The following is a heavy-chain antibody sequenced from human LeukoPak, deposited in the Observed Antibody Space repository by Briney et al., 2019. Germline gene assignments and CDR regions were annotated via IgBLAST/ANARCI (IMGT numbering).Heavy chain of an antibody. CDR3: ARDRLFDAFDI. CDR1: GGSISSYY. CDR2: IYYSGGT. V-gene: IGHV4-59*01. J-gene: IGHJ3*02. Sequence: SETLSLTCTVSGGSISSYYWSWIRQPPGKGLEWIGYIYYSGGTNYNPSLKSRVTISVDTSKNQFSLKLSSVTAADTAVYYCARDRLFDAFDIWGQGTMVTVSS. D-gene: IGHD6-25*01.